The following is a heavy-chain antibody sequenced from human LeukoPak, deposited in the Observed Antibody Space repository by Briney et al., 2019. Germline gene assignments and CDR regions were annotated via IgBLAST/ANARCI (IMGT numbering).Heavy chain of an antibody. CDR3: ARSPMGYCSSTSCYDYWYFDL. CDR2: IYTSGST. CDR1: GGSISSYY. D-gene: IGHD2-2*01. V-gene: IGHV4-4*09. J-gene: IGHJ2*01. Sequence: SETLPLTCTVSGGSISSYYWSWIRQPPGKGLEWIGYIYTSGSTNYNPSLKSRVTISVDTSKNQFSLKLSSVTAADTAVYYCARSPMGYCSSTSCYDYWYFDLWGRGTLVTASS.